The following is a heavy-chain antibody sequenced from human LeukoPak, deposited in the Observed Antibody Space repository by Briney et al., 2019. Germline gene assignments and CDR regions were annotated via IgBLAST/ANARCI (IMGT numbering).Heavy chain of an antibody. CDR1: GFTFSNYA. Sequence: PGGSLRLSCAASGFTFSNYAMTWVRQAPGKGLEWVSAISGGGRNTYYADTVKGRFTISRDNSKNTLYLQMDSLRAEDTALSYCARPYQVAYYFDYWGQGALVTVSS. J-gene: IGHJ4*02. V-gene: IGHV3-23*01. CDR2: ISGGGRNT. D-gene: IGHD2-2*01. CDR3: ARPYQVAYYFDY.